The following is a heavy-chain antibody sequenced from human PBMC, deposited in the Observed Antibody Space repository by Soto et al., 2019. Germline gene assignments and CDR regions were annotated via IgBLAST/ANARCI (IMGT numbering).Heavy chain of an antibody. CDR3: AREFSNSPEAFDS. J-gene: IGHJ4*02. CDR1: GGSVNSDSYY. CDR2: IYYTGST. V-gene: IGHV4-61*01. D-gene: IGHD6-6*01. Sequence: SETLSLTCTVSGGSVNSDSYYWSWIRHPPGRGLEWIGYIYYTGSTNYNPSLKSRVTISIDTSRNQFSLKLSTVTAADTAVYYCAREFSNSPEAFDSWGQGSLVTVS.